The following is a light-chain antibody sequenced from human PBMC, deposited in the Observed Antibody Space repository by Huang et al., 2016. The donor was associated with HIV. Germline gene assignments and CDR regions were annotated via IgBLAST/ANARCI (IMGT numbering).Light chain of an antibody. CDR1: QTVLYSLNKKNY. Sequence: DIVMTQSPDSLAVSPGERATINCKSSQTVLYSLNKKNYLAWFQKKPGRPPKLLIYWATTRESGVPDRFSGSCSGTYFTLTINTLQAEDVAVYFCLQYYSVPQTFGHGTKVEIK. V-gene: IGKV4-1*01. J-gene: IGKJ1*01. CDR2: WAT. CDR3: LQYYSVPQT.